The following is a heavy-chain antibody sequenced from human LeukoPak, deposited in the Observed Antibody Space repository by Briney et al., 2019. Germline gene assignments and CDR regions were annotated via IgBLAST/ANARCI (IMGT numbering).Heavy chain of an antibody. CDR1: GFTFRSYW. V-gene: IGHV3-7*01. Sequence: GGSLRLSCAASGFTFRSYWMNWVRQAPGKGLEWVADIKPDGNKESCVDSVKGRFSISRDNAKNSLYLQMNSLRVDDTAVYYCAREGILLGAFDIWGQGTMVTVSS. J-gene: IGHJ3*02. CDR3: AREGILLGAFDI. D-gene: IGHD2-15*01. CDR2: IKPDGNKE.